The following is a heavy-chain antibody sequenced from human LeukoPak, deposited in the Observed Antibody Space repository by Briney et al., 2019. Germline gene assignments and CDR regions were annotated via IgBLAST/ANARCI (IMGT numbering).Heavy chain of an antibody. CDR3: VSQGVYFDY. CDR2: IYTSGSI. D-gene: IGHD3-16*01. Sequence: SETLSLTCTVSGGSISSGSYYWSWIRQPAGKGLEWIGHIYTSGSINYNPSLKSRVTISVDTSKNQFSLKLSSVTAADTAVYYCVSQGVYFDYWGQGTLVTVSS. V-gene: IGHV4-61*09. J-gene: IGHJ4*02. CDR1: GGSISSGSYY.